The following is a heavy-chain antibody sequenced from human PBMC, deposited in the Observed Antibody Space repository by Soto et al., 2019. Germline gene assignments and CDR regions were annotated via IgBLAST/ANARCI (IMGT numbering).Heavy chain of an antibody. D-gene: IGHD1-7*01. J-gene: IGHJ6*02. V-gene: IGHV6-1*01. CDR3: ARGNSRELLIYYYYGMDV. CDR2: TYYRSKWYN. CDR1: GDSVSSNSAA. Sequence: SQTLSLTCAISGDSVSSNSAAWNWIRQSPSRGLEWLGRTYYRSKWYNDYAVSVKSRITINPDTSKNQFSLQLNSVTPEDTAVYYCARGNSRELLIYYYYGMDVWGQGTTVTLSS.